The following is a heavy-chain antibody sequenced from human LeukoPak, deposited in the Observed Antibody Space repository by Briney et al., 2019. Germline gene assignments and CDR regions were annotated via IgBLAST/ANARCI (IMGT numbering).Heavy chain of an antibody. CDR3: ARISGSKGY. Sequence: SETLSLTCAVYGGSFSGYYWSWIRQPPGKGLGWIGEINHSGSTNYNPSLKSRVTVSVDTSKNQFSLKLSSVTAADTAVYYCARISGSKGYWGQGTLVTVSS. J-gene: IGHJ4*02. D-gene: IGHD6-19*01. CDR1: GGSFSGYY. CDR2: INHSGST. V-gene: IGHV4-34*01.